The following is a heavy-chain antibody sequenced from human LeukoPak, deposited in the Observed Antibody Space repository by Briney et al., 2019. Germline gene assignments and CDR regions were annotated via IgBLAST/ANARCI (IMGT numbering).Heavy chain of an antibody. D-gene: IGHD3-22*01. J-gene: IGHJ6*02. Sequence: GGSLRLSCTASGFTFSSYGMSWGRQAPGKGLEWVSAISSSGGSTYYADSVKGRFTISRDNAKNTLYLQMNSLRGEDTAVYYCARGYDYDSSAYPGGYYGMDVWGQGTTVTVSS. CDR2: ISSSGGST. CDR1: GFTFSSYG. V-gene: IGHV3-23*01. CDR3: ARGYDYDSSAYPGGYYGMDV.